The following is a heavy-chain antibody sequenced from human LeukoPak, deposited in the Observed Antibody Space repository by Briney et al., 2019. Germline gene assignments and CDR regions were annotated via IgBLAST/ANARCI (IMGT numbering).Heavy chain of an antibody. Sequence: ASVKVSCKAPGGTFSSYAISWVRQAPGQGLEWMGRIIPIFGTANYAQKFQGRVTITTDESTSTAYMELSSLRSEDTAVYYCATFWSGYYNYWGQGTLVTVSS. V-gene: IGHV1-69*05. CDR3: ATFWSGYYNY. CDR2: IIPIFGTA. CDR1: GGTFSSYA. D-gene: IGHD3-3*01. J-gene: IGHJ4*02.